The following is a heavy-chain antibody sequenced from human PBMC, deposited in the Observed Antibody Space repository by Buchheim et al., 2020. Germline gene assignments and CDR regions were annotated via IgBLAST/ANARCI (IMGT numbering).Heavy chain of an antibody. D-gene: IGHD3-9*01. Sequence: QVQLVQSGAEVKKPGASVKVSCKASGYTFTSYGISWVRQAPGQGLDWTGWIRANSRHTIPALKLQGRVTMPTDTSTATAHMELGSLRSDDTAVYYCARTYYDFLTDYPDLSYGMDVWGQGTT. J-gene: IGHJ6*02. CDR1: GYTFTSYG. CDR3: ARTYYDFLTDYPDLSYGMDV. V-gene: IGHV1-18*01. CDR2: IRANSRHT.